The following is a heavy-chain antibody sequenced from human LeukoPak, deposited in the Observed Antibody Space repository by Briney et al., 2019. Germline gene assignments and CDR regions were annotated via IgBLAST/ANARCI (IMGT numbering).Heavy chain of an antibody. Sequence: SETLSLTCAVYGGSFSGCYWSWVRQPPGKGLEWIGEINHSGSTNYNPSLKSRVTISVDTSKNQFSLKLSSVTAADTAVYYCARGQRYSTSSNWFDPWGQGTLVTVSS. CDR3: ARGQRYSTSSNWFDP. D-gene: IGHD6-6*01. V-gene: IGHV4-34*01. J-gene: IGHJ5*02. CDR2: INHSGST. CDR1: GGSFSGCY.